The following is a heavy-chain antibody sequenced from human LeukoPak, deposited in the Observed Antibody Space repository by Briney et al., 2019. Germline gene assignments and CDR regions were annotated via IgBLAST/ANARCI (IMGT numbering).Heavy chain of an antibody. CDR3: AEDLVAAGTGLFLNYFDY. CDR1: GFTFSSYG. Sequence: GRSLRLSCAASGFTFSSYGMHWVRQAPGKGLEWVAVISYDGSNKYYADSVKGRFTISRDNSKNTLYLQMNSLRAEDTAVYYCAEDLVAAGTGLFLNYFDYWGQGTLVTVSS. J-gene: IGHJ4*02. D-gene: IGHD6-13*01. V-gene: IGHV3-30*18. CDR2: ISYDGSNK.